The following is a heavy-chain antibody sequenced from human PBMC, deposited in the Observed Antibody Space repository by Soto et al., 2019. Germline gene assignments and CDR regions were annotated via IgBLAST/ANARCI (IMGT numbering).Heavy chain of an antibody. CDR2: INAGNGNT. CDR3: ARGLTMIVVVPDAFDI. D-gene: IGHD3-22*01. J-gene: IGHJ3*02. Sequence: ASEKVSCKASGYTFTSYGISWVRQAPGQRLEWMGWINAGNGNTKYAQKFQGRVTITRDTSASTAYMELSSLRSEDTAVYYCARGLTMIVVVPDAFDIWGQGTMVTVSS. CDR1: GYTFTSYG. V-gene: IGHV1-3*01.